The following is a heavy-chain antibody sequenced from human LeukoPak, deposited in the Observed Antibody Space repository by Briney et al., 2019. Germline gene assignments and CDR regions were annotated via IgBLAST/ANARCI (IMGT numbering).Heavy chain of an antibody. CDR3: VRDPSNSGNWFDL. CDR1: GFNLRDYW. V-gene: IGHV3-74*01. D-gene: IGHD4-11*01. CDR2: LGTDGTYT. J-gene: IGHJ5*02. Sequence: PGGSLRLSCAASGFNLRDYWMHWVRQAPGKRLVWVSRLGTDGTYTNYADSVTGRFTISRDNAKNTLYLQMDSLRAEDTSFYYCVRDPSNSGNWFDLWGQGTLVTVSS.